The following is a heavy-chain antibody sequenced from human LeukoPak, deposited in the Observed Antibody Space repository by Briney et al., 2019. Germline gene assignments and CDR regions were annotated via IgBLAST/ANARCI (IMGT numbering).Heavy chain of an antibody. J-gene: IGHJ4*02. V-gene: IGHV3-30*18. CDR1: GFTFSSYG. CDR3: AKDAEHENYYDSSGYYLYYFDY. D-gene: IGHD3-22*01. CDR2: ISYDGINK. Sequence: GGSLRLSCAASGFTFSSYGMHWVREAPGKGLEWGAVISYDGINKYYADSVKGRFTISRDNSKNTLYLQMNSLRAEDTAVYYCAKDAEHENYYDSSGYYLYYFDYWGQGTLVTVSS.